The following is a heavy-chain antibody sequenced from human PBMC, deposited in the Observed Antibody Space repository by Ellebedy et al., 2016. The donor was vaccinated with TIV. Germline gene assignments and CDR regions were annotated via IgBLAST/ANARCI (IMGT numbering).Heavy chain of an antibody. CDR1: GGSIGSYY. Sequence: MPSETLSLTCTVSGGSIGSYYWSWIRQPPGKGLEWIGYISYSGSTNYNPSLKSRVTISVDTSKNQLSLKLSSVTAADTAVYYCARHEPYWYFDLWGRGTLVTVSS. CDR2: ISYSGST. CDR3: ARHEPYWYFDL. V-gene: IGHV4-59*08. J-gene: IGHJ2*01.